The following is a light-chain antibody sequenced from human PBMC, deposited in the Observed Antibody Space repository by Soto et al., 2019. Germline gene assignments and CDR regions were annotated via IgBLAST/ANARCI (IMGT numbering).Light chain of an antibody. V-gene: IGKV3-20*01. CDR2: GAY. CDR3: QQYGSSPRVT. CDR1: QSVSTSL. J-gene: IGKJ2*01. Sequence: EIVLTQSPGTLSLSPGERATLSCRASQSVSTSLLDWYQQKPGPAPMLLIYGAYIRATGIPVSCSGSGSGTDFTLTISTLQPEDFAVYYCQQYGSSPRVTFGQGTKLEIK.